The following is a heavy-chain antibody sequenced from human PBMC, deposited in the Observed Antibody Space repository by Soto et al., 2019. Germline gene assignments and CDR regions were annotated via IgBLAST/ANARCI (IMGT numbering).Heavy chain of an antibody. Sequence: ASVKVSCKAFGYTFTGYYIHWVRQAPGQGLEWMAYIDPNSGAIKYAQKFQGLVTLTRDTSIRTAYTELTSLRSDDTAVYYCARGGGTIFAPLPWGQGTLVTVSS. CDR2: IDPNSGAI. V-gene: IGHV1-2*04. J-gene: IGHJ5*02. CDR3: ARGGGTIFAPLP. CDR1: GYTFTGYY. D-gene: IGHD1-1*01.